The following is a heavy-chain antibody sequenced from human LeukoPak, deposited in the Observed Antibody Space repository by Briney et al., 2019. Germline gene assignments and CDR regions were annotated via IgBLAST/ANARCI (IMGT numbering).Heavy chain of an antibody. J-gene: IGHJ4*02. CDR2: INHSGDT. CDR3: ETGRVPGSGSYY. V-gene: IGHV4-34*01. D-gene: IGHD3-10*01. Sequence: SETLSLTCAVYSGSFSGYQWSWIRQPPGGGLEWIGDINHSGDTNYSPSLMSRVTISVDTSKNQFSPKLNSVTAADTAVYYCETGRVPGSGSYYWGQGSLVTVSS. CDR1: SGSFSGYQ.